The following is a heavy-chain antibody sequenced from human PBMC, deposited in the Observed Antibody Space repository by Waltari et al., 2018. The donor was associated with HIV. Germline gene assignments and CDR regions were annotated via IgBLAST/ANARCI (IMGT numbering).Heavy chain of an antibody. J-gene: IGHJ6*02. D-gene: IGHD6-19*01. CDR3: AKSVAVANMYYYYGMDV. CDR1: GSSSFKLG. V-gene: IGHV3-30*18. CDR2: LSSGGGPQ. Sequence: QVQLVESGGGVVQPGRSERLSCAASGSSSFKLGMPWVRQAPGKGLEWVAVLSSGGGPQYYSGPVKGRFTIPRDHSKNTLYLDSESLRPEDTAVYYCAKSVAVANMYYYYGMDVWGPGTTVTVSS.